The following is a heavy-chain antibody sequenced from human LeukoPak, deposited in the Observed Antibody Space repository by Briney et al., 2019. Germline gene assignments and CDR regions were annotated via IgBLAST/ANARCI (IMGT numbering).Heavy chain of an antibody. CDR1: GGSISSYY. CDR2: IYYSGST. J-gene: IGHJ5*02. Sequence: SETLSLTCTVSGGSISSYYWSWIRQPPGKGLEWIGYIYYSGSTYYNPSLKSRVTISVDTSKNQFSLKLSSVTAADTAVYYCARQGKAIDPWGQGTLVTVSS. V-gene: IGHV4-59*08. CDR3: ARQGKAIDP.